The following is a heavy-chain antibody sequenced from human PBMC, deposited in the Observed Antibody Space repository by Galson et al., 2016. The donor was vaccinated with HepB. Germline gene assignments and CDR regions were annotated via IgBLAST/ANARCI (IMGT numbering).Heavy chain of an antibody. D-gene: IGHD3-9*01. CDR1: GFTFSIYS. J-gene: IGHJ4*02. V-gene: IGHV3-48*02. Sequence: SLRLSCADSGFTFSIYSMNWVRQAPGKGLEWISHITSSSSVTYYADSVKGRFTISGDNAKKSLYLQMNSLRDEDTAVYYCANDWYGYMAYWGQGTLVTVSS. CDR2: ITSSSSVT. CDR3: ANDWYGYMAY.